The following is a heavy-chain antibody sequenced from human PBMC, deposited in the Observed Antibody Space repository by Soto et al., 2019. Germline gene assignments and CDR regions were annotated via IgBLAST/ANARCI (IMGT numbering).Heavy chain of an antibody. D-gene: IGHD2-2*02. CDR2: IYWDDDK. CDR1: GFSLTTSGVS. J-gene: IGHJ3*01. Sequence: QITLKESGPTLVKPTQTLTLTCTFSGFSLTTSGVSVGWIRQPPGKALEWLALIYWDDDKRYSPSLKSRLTITKAISNNQVVLTMINMDPVDTATYDCARSGYQLLYGRNVFDVWGQGTMVTVSS. V-gene: IGHV2-5*02. CDR3: ARSGYQLLYGRNVFDV.